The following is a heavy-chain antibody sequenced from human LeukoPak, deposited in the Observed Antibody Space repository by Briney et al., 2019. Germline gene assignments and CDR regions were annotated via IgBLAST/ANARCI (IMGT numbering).Heavy chain of an antibody. D-gene: IGHD6-13*01. V-gene: IGHV3-74*01. Sequence: QTGGSLRLSCAASGFTFSSYSMNWVRQAPGRGPVWFSRVNGDGTKTTYADSVKGRFTISRDNARNTLHLQMNSLRAEDTAVYYCAREQQLVPYYYYGMDVWGQGTTVTVSS. J-gene: IGHJ6*02. CDR3: AREQQLVPYYYYGMDV. CDR1: GFTFSSYS. CDR2: VNGDGTKT.